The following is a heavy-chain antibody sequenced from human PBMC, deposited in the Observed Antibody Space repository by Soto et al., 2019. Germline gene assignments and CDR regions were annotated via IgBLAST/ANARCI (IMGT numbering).Heavy chain of an antibody. CDR1: GGSISSYY. J-gene: IGHJ6*02. CDR2: IYYSGST. D-gene: IGHD4-17*01. CDR3: ARVVRGVTTYYYYYGMDV. Sequence: LPETLSLTCTVSGGSISSYYWSWIRQPPGKGLEWIGYIYYSGSTNYNPSLKSRVTISVDTSKNQFSLKLSSVTAADTAVYYCARVVRGVTTYYYYYGMDVWGQGTTVTVSS. V-gene: IGHV4-59*01.